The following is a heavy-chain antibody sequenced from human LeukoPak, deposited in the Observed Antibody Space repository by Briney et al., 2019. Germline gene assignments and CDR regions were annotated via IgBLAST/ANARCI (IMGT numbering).Heavy chain of an antibody. J-gene: IGHJ4*02. D-gene: IGHD4-17*01. CDR3: ARDGDGDYPHAY. Sequence: ASVKVSCKASGYTFTGYYMHWVRQAPGQGLEWMGWINPNSGGTNYAQKFQGRVTMTRDTSISTAYMGLSRLRSDDTAVYYCARDGDGDYPHAYWGQGTLVTVSS. CDR1: GYTFTGYY. CDR2: INPNSGGT. V-gene: IGHV1-2*02.